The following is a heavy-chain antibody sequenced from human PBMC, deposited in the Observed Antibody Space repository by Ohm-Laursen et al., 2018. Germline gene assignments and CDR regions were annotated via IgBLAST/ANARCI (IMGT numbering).Heavy chain of an antibody. Sequence: GASVKVSCKASGYTFTSYGISWVRQAPGQGLEWMGGIIPIFGTANYAQKFQGRVTITADESTSTAYMELSSLRSEDTAVYYCARVRGITMIEYSGVEWYFDLWGRGTLVTVSS. J-gene: IGHJ2*01. D-gene: IGHD3-22*01. CDR2: IIPIFGTA. CDR3: ARVRGITMIEYSGVEWYFDL. V-gene: IGHV1-69*13. CDR1: GYTFTSYG.